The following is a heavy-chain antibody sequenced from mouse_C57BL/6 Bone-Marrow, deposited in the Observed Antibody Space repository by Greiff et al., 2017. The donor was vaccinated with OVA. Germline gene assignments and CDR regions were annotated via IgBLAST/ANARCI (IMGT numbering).Heavy chain of an antibody. CDR1: GFTFSSYA. J-gene: IGHJ2*01. D-gene: IGHD3-3*01. CDR2: ISDGGSYT. CDR3: ARGLIDY. Sequence: EVMLVESGGGLVKPGGSLKLSCAASGFTFSSYAMSWVRQTPEKRLEWVATISDGGSYTYYPDNVKGRFTISRDNAKNNLYLQMSHLKSEDTAMYYCARGLIDYWGQGTTLTVSS. V-gene: IGHV5-4*03.